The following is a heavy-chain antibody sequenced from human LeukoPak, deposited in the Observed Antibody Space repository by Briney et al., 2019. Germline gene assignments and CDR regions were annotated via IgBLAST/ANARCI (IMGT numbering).Heavy chain of an antibody. V-gene: IGHV3-7*01. J-gene: IGHJ5*02. Sequence: GGSLRLSCAASGFNFTAFWMSWVRQTPEKGLEFVANINRDGSVKNYVDSVKGRFTISRDNAKKSLFLELNSLRADDTAVFYCARDHPNHYYHSNWFDPWGQGTLDTVSS. CDR2: INRDGSVK. CDR3: ARDHPNHYYHSNWFDP. D-gene: IGHD1-14*01. CDR1: GFNFTAFW.